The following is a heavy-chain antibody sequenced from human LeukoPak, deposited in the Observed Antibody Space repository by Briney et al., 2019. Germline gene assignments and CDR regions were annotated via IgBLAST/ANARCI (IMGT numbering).Heavy chain of an antibody. CDR2: IYTSGST. D-gene: IGHD2/OR15-2a*01. J-gene: IGHJ5*02. CDR1: GGSISSYY. Sequence: SETLSLPCTVSGGSISSYYWSWIRQPAGKGLEWIGRIYTSGSTNYNPSLKSRVTMSVDTSKNQFSLKLSSVAAADTAVYYCARDWAPREGLFNWFDPWGQGTLVTVSS. CDR3: ARDWAPREGLFNWFDP. V-gene: IGHV4-4*07.